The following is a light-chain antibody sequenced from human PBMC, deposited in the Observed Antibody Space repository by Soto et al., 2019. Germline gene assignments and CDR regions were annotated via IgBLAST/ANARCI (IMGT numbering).Light chain of an antibody. J-gene: IGKJ5*01. CDR1: QTVRNNY. Sequence: IVLTQSPATLSLSPGKRATLSCRASQTVRNNYLAWYQQKPGQAPRLLIYDASSRATGIPDRFSGGGSGTDFTLTISRLEPEDFALFYCHQYGSSPITFGQGTRLEIK. CDR2: DAS. CDR3: HQYGSSPIT. V-gene: IGKV3-20*01.